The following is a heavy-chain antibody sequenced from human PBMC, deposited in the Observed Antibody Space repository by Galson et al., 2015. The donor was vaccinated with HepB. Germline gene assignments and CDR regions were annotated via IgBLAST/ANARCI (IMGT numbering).Heavy chain of an antibody. J-gene: IGHJ6*02. V-gene: IGHV1-46*01. CDR2: INPSGGST. Sequence: SVKVSCKASGYTFTSYYMHWVRQAPGQGLEWMGIINPSGGSTSYAQKFQGRVTMTRDTSTSTVYMELSSLRSEDTAVYYCASEGPRQVHPGEYYYYYGMDVWGQGTTVTVSS. CDR1: GYTFTSYY. D-gene: IGHD3-16*01. CDR3: ASEGPRQVHPGEYYYYYGMDV.